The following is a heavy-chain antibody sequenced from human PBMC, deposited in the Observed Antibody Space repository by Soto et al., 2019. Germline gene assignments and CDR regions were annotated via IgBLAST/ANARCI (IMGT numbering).Heavy chain of an antibody. J-gene: IGHJ6*02. CDR1: GFTFSTYW. D-gene: IGHD6-13*01. CDR3: ARGLGFWYPQPGYFDYGLDV. V-gene: IGHV3-7*03. Sequence: EVQLVESGGGLVRPGGSLRLSCAASGFTFSTYWMSWVRQAPGKGLEWVANIKKDGSEESYVDSMKGRFSISRDNAKNSLFLQINSLRAGDTALYYCARGLGFWYPQPGYFDYGLDVWGQGTSVTVSS. CDR2: IKKDGSEE.